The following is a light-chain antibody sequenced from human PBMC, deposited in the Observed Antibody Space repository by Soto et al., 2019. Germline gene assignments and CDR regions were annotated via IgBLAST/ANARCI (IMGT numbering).Light chain of an antibody. CDR3: QQYISYPYT. Sequence: DIQMTQSPSTLSASIGDRVTISCRASQSLSGWLAWYQQIPGKAPSLLIYKTSNLESGVPSRFSGSGSGTEFTLTISSLQPDDFATYYCQQYISYPYTFGQGTNLNIK. CDR1: QSLSGW. CDR2: KTS. J-gene: IGKJ2*01. V-gene: IGKV1-5*03.